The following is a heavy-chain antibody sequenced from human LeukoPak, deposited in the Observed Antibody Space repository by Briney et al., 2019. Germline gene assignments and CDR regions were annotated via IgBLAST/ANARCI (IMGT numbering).Heavy chain of an antibody. Sequence: SQTLSLTCTVSGGSISSGGYYCSWIRQHPGKGLEWIVYIYYSGSTYYNPSLKSRVTISVDTSKNQFSLKLSSVTAADTAVYYCARDRYTVVSWYFDLWGRGTLVTV. CDR1: GGSISSGGYY. J-gene: IGHJ2*01. CDR3: ARDRYTVVSWYFDL. CDR2: IYYSGST. D-gene: IGHD4-23*01. V-gene: IGHV4-31*03.